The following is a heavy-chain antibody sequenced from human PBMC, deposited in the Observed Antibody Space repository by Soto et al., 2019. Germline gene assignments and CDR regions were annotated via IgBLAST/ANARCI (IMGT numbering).Heavy chain of an antibody. CDR2: INPSGGST. D-gene: IGHD3-3*01. Sequence: QVQLVQSGAEVKKPGASVKVSCKASGYTFTSYYMHWVRQAPGQGLEWMGIINPSGGSTSYAQKFQGRVTMPRDTSTSTVYMEVSSLRSEDTAVYYCAREGTIFGVVIHGGWFDPWGQGTLVTVSS. J-gene: IGHJ5*02. V-gene: IGHV1-46*01. CDR1: GYTFTSYY. CDR3: AREGTIFGVVIHGGWFDP.